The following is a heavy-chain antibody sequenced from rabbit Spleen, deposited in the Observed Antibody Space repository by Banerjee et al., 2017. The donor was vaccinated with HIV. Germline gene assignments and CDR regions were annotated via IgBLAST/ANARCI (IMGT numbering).Heavy chain of an antibody. Sequence: QSLEESGGDLVKPEGSLTLTCTASGFSFSSSDYMCWVRQAPGKGLEWVACAYAGSSGSTYSATWAKGRFTCSKTSSTTVTLQMTSLTVADTATYFCARDTSSSFSSYGMDLWGQGTLVTV. J-gene: IGHJ3*01. CDR1: GFSFSSSDY. CDR2: AYAGSSGST. V-gene: IGHV1S40*01. D-gene: IGHD1-1*01. CDR3: ARDTSSSFSSYGMDL.